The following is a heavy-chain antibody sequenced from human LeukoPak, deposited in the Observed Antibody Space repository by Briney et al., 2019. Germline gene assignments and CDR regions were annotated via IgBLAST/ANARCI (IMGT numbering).Heavy chain of an antibody. J-gene: IGHJ6*02. CDR3: AKAGIAVAYGMDV. CDR1: GFTFDDYA. D-gene: IGHD6-19*01. V-gene: IGHV3-9*01. Sequence: GRSLRLSRAASGFTFDDYAMHWVRQAPGKGLEWVSGISWNSGSIGYADSVKGRFTISRDNAKNSLYLQMNSLRAEDTALYYCAKAGIAVAYGMDVWGQGTTVTVSS. CDR2: ISWNSGSI.